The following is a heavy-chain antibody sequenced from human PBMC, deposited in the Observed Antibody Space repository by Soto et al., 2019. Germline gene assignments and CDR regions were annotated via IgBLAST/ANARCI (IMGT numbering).Heavy chain of an antibody. CDR2: IIPIFGTA. V-gene: IGHV1-69*06. CDR3: ARGRVATRPGWFDP. CDR1: GGTFSSYA. J-gene: IGHJ5*02. Sequence: ASVKVSCKASGGTFSSYAISWVRQAPGQGLEWMGGIIPIFGTANYAQKFQGRVTITADKSTSAAYMELSSLRSEDTAVYYCARGRVATRPGWFDPWGQGTLVTVSS.